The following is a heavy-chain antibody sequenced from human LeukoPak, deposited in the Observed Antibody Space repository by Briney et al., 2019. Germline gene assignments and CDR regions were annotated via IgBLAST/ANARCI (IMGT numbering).Heavy chain of an antibody. CDR2: ISSSGSTI. V-gene: IGHV3-11*01. D-gene: IGHD4-17*01. CDR1: GFTFSDYY. J-gene: IGHJ3*02. Sequence: GGSLRLSCAASGFTFSDYYMSWIRQAPGKGLEWVSYISSSGSTIYYADSVKGRFTISRDNSKNTLYLQMNSLRAEDTAVYYCAQGDTVTDAFDIWGQGTMVTVSS. CDR3: AQGDTVTDAFDI.